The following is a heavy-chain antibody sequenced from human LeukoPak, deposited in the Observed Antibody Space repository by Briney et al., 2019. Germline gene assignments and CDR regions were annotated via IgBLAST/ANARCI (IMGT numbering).Heavy chain of an antibody. Sequence: PSETLSLTCTVSGGSISSGGYYWSWIRQHPGKGLEWIGYIYYSGSTYYNPSLKSRVTISVDTSKNQFSLKLSSVTAADTAVYYCARGVATSTTDWFDPWGQGTLATVSS. CDR3: ARGVATSTTDWFDP. J-gene: IGHJ5*02. CDR2: IYYSGST. V-gene: IGHV4-31*03. CDR1: GGSISSGGYY. D-gene: IGHD5-12*01.